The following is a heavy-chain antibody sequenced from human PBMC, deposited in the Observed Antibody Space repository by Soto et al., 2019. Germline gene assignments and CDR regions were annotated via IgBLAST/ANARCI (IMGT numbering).Heavy chain of an antibody. CDR3: VTGRDSSGYPIDY. CDR2: ISSNGGST. J-gene: IGHJ4*02. CDR1: GFTFSSYA. Sequence: GGSLRLSCSASGFTFSSYAMHWVRQAPGKGLEYVSAISSNGGSTYYADSVKGRFTISRDNSKNTLYLQMSSLRAEDTAAYYCVTGRDSSGYPIDYWGQGTLVTVSS. V-gene: IGHV3-64D*08. D-gene: IGHD3-22*01.